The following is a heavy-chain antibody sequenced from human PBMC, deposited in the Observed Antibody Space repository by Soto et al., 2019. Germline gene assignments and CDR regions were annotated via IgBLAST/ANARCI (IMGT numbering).Heavy chain of an antibody. V-gene: IGHV4-31*03. CDR2: IYYSGST. J-gene: IGHJ3*02. Sequence: SETLSLTCTVSGGSISSGGYYWIWIRQHPGKGLEWIGYIYYSGSTYYNPSLKSRVTISVDTSKNQFSLKLSSVTAADTAVYYCERIEMADDAFDIWGQGTMVPVSS. CDR3: ERIEMADDAFDI. CDR1: GGSISSGGYY.